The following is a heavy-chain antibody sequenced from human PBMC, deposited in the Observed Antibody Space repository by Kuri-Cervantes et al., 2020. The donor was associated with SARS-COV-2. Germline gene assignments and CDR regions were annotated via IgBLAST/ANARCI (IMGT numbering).Heavy chain of an antibody. CDR1: GGSTSSGSYY. D-gene: IGHD5-12*01. CDR2: IYTSGST. CDR3: ARGRGYSGWRLNWFDP. V-gene: IGHV4-61*02. J-gene: IGHJ5*02. Sequence: SETLSLTCTVPGGSTSSGSYYWSWIRQPAGRGLEWIGRIYTSGSTNYNPSLKSRVTISVDTSKNQFSLKLSSVTAADTAVYYCARGRGYSGWRLNWFDPWGQGTLVTVSS.